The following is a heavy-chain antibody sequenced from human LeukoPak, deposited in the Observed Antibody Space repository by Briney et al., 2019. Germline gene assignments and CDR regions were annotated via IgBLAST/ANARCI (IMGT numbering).Heavy chain of an antibody. CDR1: GYTLTELS. D-gene: IGHD3-22*01. V-gene: IGHV1-24*01. Sequence: ASVTVSCKVSGYTLTELSMHWVRQAPGKGLEWMGGFDPEDGETIYAQKFQGRVTVTEDTSTDTAYMELSSLRSEDTAVYYCATYGGFRGYDSSGYYYWGQGTLVTVSS. CDR3: ATYGGFRGYDSSGYYY. CDR2: FDPEDGET. J-gene: IGHJ4*02.